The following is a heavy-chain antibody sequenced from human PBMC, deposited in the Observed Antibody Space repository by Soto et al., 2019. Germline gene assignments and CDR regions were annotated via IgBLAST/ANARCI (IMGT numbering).Heavy chain of an antibody. D-gene: IGHD1-7*01. CDR2: ITDSGGST. CDR1: VLTFANYA. CDR3: DKIDWGIIGTTCDSLDQ. J-gene: IGHJ4*02. V-gene: IGHV3-23*01. Sequence: GGSLRLSCSASVLTFANYAMSWVRQAPGKGLEWVSAITDSGGSTYYADSVRGQFTISRDNSKNTLYLQMNSLRADDTAVYYRDKIDWGIIGTTCDSLDQWGQGTL.